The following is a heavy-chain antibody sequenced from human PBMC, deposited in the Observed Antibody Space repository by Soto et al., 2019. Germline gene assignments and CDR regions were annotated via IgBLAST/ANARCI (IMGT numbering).Heavy chain of an antibody. CDR1: VFTFDDYT. V-gene: IGHV3-43*01. J-gene: IGHJ4*02. CDR3: AKDWDGGNSAFDY. CDR2: ISWDGGST. D-gene: IGHD2-21*02. Sequence: GWSLRLSCPASVFTFDDYTMHWCRQAAGKGLEWVSLISWDGGSTYYADSVKGRFTISRDNSKNSLYLQMNSLRTEDTALYYCAKDWDGGNSAFDYWGQGTLVTVSS.